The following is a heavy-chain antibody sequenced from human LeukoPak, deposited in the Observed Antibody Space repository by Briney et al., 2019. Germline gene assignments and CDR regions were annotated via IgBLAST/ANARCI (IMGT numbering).Heavy chain of an antibody. CDR1: GGSISSYY. V-gene: IGHV4-59*08. D-gene: IGHD4-17*01. J-gene: IGHJ4*02. Sequence: SETLSLTCTVSGGSISSYYWSWIRQPPGKGLEWIGYIYYSGSTNYNPSLKSRVTISEDTSKNQFSLKLSSVTAADTAVYYCARQAQPVGDYYRSGFDYWGQGTLVTVSS. CDR3: ARQAQPVGDYYRSGFDY. CDR2: IYYSGST.